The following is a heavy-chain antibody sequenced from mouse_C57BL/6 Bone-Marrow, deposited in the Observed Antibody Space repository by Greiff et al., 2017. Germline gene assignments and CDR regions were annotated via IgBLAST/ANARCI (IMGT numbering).Heavy chain of an antibody. CDR3: ARGDYDYEFAY. CDR2: IYPGDGDT. D-gene: IGHD2-4*01. V-gene: IGHV1-82*01. Sequence: QVQLKQSGPELVKPGASVKISCKASGYAFSSSWMNWVKQRPGKGLEWIGRIYPGDGDTNYNGKFKGKATLTADKSSSTAYMQLSSLTSEDSAVYFCARGDYDYEFAYWGQGTLVTVSA. CDR1: GYAFSSSW. J-gene: IGHJ3*01.